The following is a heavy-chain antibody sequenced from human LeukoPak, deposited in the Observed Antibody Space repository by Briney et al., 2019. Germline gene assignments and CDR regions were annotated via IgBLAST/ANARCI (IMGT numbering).Heavy chain of an antibody. D-gene: IGHD3/OR15-3a*01. V-gene: IGHV1-2*02. CDR2: INPDSGGT. Sequence: ASVKVSCETSGYTFTGYFLHWVRQAPGQGLEWMGWINPDSGGTSYAQKFLGRVTVTRDTSINTAYMEVSGLRSDDTAVYYCATEGLTPKNFDYWGQGTLVTVSS. J-gene: IGHJ4*02. CDR3: ATEGLTPKNFDY. CDR1: GYTFTGYF.